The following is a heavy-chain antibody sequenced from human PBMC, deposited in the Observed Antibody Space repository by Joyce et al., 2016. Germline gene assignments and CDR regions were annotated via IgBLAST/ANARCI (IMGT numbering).Heavy chain of an antibody. V-gene: IGHV4-34*01. CDR3: ARGWEYGTSHVDY. D-gene: IGHD2-2*01. CDR2: IHRSENT. Sequence: QVQLQQWGAGLLKPAETLSLTCAAYGGSLSKYYWGWIRQPPGKGLEWIGEIHRSENTNDNPSLKSRVTISVDTSKNQFSLRLTSVTAADTAVYYCARGWEYGTSHVDYWGQGTRVTVSS. CDR1: GGSLSKYY. J-gene: IGHJ4*02.